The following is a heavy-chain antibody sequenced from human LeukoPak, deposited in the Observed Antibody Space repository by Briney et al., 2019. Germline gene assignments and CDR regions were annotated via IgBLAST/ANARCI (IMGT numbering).Heavy chain of an antibody. CDR1: GGSISSYY. CDR3: ARDSSSMGFYYYSYMDV. V-gene: IGHV4-4*07. Sequence: SETLSLTCTVSGGSISSYYWSWIRQPAGKGLEWIGRIYTSGSTNYNPSLKSRVTMSVDTSKNQFSLKLSSVTAADTAVYYCARDSSSMGFYYYSYMDVWGKGTTVTVSS. CDR2: IYTSGST. J-gene: IGHJ6*03. D-gene: IGHD6-6*01.